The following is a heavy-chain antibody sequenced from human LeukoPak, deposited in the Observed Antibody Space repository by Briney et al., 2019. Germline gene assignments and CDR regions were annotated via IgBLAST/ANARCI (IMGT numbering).Heavy chain of an antibody. CDR3: ARASSYTGHLGW. CDR2: IYYSGST. Sequence: SETLSLTCTVSGGSISSYYWSWIRQPPGKGLEWVGYIYYSGSTNYNPSLKSRVTISVNTSKNQFSLNLISVTAADTAVYYCARASSYTGHLGWWGQGTLVTVSS. J-gene: IGHJ4*02. D-gene: IGHD2-2*01. CDR1: GGSISSYY. V-gene: IGHV4-59*08.